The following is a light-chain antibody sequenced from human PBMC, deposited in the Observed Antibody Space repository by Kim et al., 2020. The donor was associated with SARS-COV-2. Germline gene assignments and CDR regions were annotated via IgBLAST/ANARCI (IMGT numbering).Light chain of an antibody. J-gene: IGLJ1*01. Sequence: SVAPGKTARVACGGNNIGSKSVHWYQQKPGQAPVLVVYDDSARPSGIPERISGSNSGNTATLTISRVEAGDEADYYCQVWDSSSDVFGTGTKVTVL. CDR3: QVWDSSSDV. CDR2: DDS. CDR1: NIGSKS. V-gene: IGLV3-21*03.